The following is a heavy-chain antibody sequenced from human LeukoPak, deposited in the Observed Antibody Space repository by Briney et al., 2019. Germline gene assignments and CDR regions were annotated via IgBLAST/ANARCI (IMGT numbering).Heavy chain of an antibody. CDR2: VHKSGRT. Sequence: SETLSLTCALSTXSGSSGNFWSWVRQPPGEGLEWIGEVHKSGRTNYNPSLKTRVTISIDASKNQLSLELTSVTAADTAVYYCARELRGAPTPGAYWGQGTRVTVSS. D-gene: IGHD1-26*01. V-gene: IGHV4-4*02. CDR3: ARELRGAPTPGAY. CDR1: TXSGSSGNF. J-gene: IGHJ4*02.